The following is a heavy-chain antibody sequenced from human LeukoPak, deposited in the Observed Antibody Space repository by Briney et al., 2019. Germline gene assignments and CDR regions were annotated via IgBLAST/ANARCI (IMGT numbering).Heavy chain of an antibody. CDR1: GGSISGYY. D-gene: IGHD3-16*01. V-gene: IGHV4-4*07. Sequence: SETLSLTCTVSGGSISGYYWSWIRQPAGKGLEWIGRIYTSGSTNYNPSLKSRVTMSVDTSKNQFSLKLSSVTAADTAVYYCARDTRIMITFGENDAFDIWGQGTMVTVSS. J-gene: IGHJ3*02. CDR2: IYTSGST. CDR3: ARDTRIMITFGENDAFDI.